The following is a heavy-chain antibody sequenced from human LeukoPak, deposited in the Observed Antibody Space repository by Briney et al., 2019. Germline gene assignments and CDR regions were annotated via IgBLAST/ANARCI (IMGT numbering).Heavy chain of an antibody. Sequence: SETLSLTCTVSGVSIRGDTYYWGWIRQPPGKGLEWIGNYHIGNTYYNPSLKSRVTISEDTSKNQFSLRGNSVTAADTAVYYCARLWDSTGLYFYYYMDVWGEGTTVTVSS. V-gene: IGHV4-39*01. CDR3: ARLWDSTGLYFYYYMDV. CDR1: GVSIRGDTYY. CDR2: YHIGNT. J-gene: IGHJ6*03. D-gene: IGHD6-19*01.